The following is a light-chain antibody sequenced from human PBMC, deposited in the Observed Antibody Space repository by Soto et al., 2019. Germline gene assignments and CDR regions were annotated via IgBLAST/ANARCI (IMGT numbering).Light chain of an antibody. V-gene: IGKV3-15*01. J-gene: IGKJ1*01. CDR2: GAS. Sequence: EIVMTQSPASLSVSPGERATLSCRASQSISRTLAWYQQKPGQAPRLLIYGASTRATGIPARFSGRGSGTDFTLTISSLQSEDFAVYYCQHYNSYGTFGQGTKV. CDR1: QSISRT. CDR3: QHYNSYGT.